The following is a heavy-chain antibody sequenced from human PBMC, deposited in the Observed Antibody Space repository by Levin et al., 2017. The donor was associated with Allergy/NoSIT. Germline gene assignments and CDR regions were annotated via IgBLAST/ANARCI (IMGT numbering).Heavy chain of an antibody. D-gene: IGHD3-10*01. J-gene: IGHJ2*01. CDR1: GFTFSSYV. V-gene: IGHV3-23*01. CDR3: TKLGGSGSYWYFDL. CDR2: ISGSGGDT. Sequence: PGGSLRLSCVGSGFTFSSYVMSWVRQAPGKGLEWVSTISGSGGDTYYADSVKGPFTISRDNSKNTLYLQMNSLRAEDTAVYYCTKLGGSGSYWYFDLWGRGTLVTVSS.